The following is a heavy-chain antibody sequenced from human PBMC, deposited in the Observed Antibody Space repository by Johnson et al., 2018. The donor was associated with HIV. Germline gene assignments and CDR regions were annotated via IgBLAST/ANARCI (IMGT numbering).Heavy chain of an antibody. V-gene: IGHV3-11*04. CDR1: GFTFSDYY. D-gene: IGHD2-15*01. CDR3: AREGWDIVVVVAATRGRGAFDI. J-gene: IGHJ3*02. CDR2: ISSSGSTI. Sequence: VQLVESGGGLVKPGGSLRLSCAASGFTFSDYYMSWIRQAPGKGLEWVSYISSSGSTIYYADSVKGRFTISRDNAKNSLYLQMNSLRAEDTAVYYCAREGWDIVVVVAATRGRGAFDIWGQGTMVTVSS.